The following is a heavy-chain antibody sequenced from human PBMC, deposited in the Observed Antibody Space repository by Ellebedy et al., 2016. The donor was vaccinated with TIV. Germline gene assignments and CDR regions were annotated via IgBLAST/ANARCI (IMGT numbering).Heavy chain of an antibody. D-gene: IGHD1-7*01. V-gene: IGHV3-23*01. CDR3: ARRGRGTVGFDN. Sequence: GESLKISXEASGFIFSRFGMGWVRQAPGKGLEWVSFISGNGDSTYYLDSVKGRFTVSRDNSKDTLYLQMNSLRAEDTAVYYCARRGRGTVGFDNWGQGTLVTVSS. CDR1: GFIFSRFG. J-gene: IGHJ4*02. CDR2: ISGNGDST.